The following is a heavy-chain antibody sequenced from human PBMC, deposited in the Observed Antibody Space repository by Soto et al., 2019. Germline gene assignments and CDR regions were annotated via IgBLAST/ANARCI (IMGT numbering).Heavy chain of an antibody. V-gene: IGHV4-34*01. CDR3: ARERFNTVRRVVTSRWSDP. J-gene: IGHJ5*02. Sequence: SETLSLTCAVYGGSFSGYYWTWIRQPPGTGLEWIGEINHSGSTNYNPSLKSRVTISVDMSNEQFSLKLTSVTAADTATYYCARERFNTVRRVVTSRWSDPWGPGTLVTVSS. CDR2: INHSGST. D-gene: IGHD3-10*01. CDR1: GGSFSGYY.